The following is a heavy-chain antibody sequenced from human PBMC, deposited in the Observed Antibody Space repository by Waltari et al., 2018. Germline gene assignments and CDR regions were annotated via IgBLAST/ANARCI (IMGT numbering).Heavy chain of an antibody. V-gene: IGHV3-7*01. CDR1: GFTLSHYW. J-gene: IGHJ4*02. CDR2: IKEDGGRK. Sequence: DVQVEESGGGLVQPGGSLRLSCAASGFTLSHYWMGWVRQAPGKGLEWVAGIKEDGGRKDYVDSVKGRFTISRDNAKSTLYLQMNSLRAEDTAVFYCVRNRGWQQFDFWGQGTLVTVSS. CDR3: VRNRGWQQFDF. D-gene: IGHD2-15*01.